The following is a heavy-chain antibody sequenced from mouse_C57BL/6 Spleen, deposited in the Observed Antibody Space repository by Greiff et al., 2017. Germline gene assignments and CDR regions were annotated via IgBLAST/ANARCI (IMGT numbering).Heavy chain of an antibody. D-gene: IGHD1-1*01. J-gene: IGHJ4*01. CDR3: ASLSYGYAMDY. Sequence: QVQLKESGPELVKPGASVKISCKASGYAFSSSWMNWVKQRPGKGLEWIGRIYPGDGDTNYNGKFKGKATLTADKSSSTAYMQLSSLTSEDSAVYFCASLSYGYAMDYWGQGTSVTVSS. V-gene: IGHV1-82*01. CDR1: GYAFSSSW. CDR2: IYPGDGDT.